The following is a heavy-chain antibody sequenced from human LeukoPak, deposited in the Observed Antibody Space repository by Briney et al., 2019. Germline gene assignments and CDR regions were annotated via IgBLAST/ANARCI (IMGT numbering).Heavy chain of an antibody. CDR2: ISSSSSYI. V-gene: IGHV3-21*01. CDR3: ARGFEGYRGKPYYFDY. CDR1: GFTFSSYS. D-gene: IGHD4-23*01. Sequence: GGSLRLSCAASGFTFSSYSMNWVRQAPGKGLEWVSSISSSSSYIYYADSVKGRFTISRDNAKNSLYLQMNSLRAEDTAVYYCARGFEGYRGKPYYFDYWGQGTLVTVSS. J-gene: IGHJ4*02.